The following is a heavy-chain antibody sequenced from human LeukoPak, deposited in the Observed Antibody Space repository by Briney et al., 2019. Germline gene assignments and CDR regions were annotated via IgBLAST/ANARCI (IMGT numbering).Heavy chain of an antibody. Sequence: PGGSLRLSCAASGFTFSSYTMNWVRQAPGKGLEWVSGISDSGGTTYYVDSVKGRFTISRDNSKNTLYLRINSLRAEDMALYYCAKSSDGSTSFDQWGQGTLVTVSS. CDR2: ISDSGGTT. CDR1: GFTFSSYT. D-gene: IGHD2-2*01. V-gene: IGHV3-23*01. CDR3: AKSSDGSTSFDQ. J-gene: IGHJ4*02.